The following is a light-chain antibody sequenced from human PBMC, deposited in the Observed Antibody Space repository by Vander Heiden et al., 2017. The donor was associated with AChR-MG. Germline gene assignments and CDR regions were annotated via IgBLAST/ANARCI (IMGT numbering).Light chain of an antibody. J-gene: IGLJ3*02. V-gene: IGLV1-40*01. CDR1: SSNIGAGHL. CDR3: QSYDNSLSGLV. CDR2: ANS. Sequence: QSVLTQPLSVSRAPGQRVTIPCTGNSSNIGAGHLVHWYQQLPVRAPKLLIYANSNRPSGVPDRFSGSKSGTSASLAITGLQAEDEADYYCQSYDNSLSGLVFGGGTRLTVL.